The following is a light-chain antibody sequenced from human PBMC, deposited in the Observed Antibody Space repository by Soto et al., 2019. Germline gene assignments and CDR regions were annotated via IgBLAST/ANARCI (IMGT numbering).Light chain of an antibody. V-gene: IGKV3-20*01. CDR2: DAS. CDR1: QSVSPY. J-gene: IGKJ3*01. Sequence: EIVLTQSPGTLSLSPGGRASLSCRASQSVSPYLAWYQQKPGQAPRLLIYDASTRATGIPDRFSGSASGTDLTLTISRLEPEDSAAYYCQQYVSSPFTFGPGTKVELK. CDR3: QQYVSSPFT.